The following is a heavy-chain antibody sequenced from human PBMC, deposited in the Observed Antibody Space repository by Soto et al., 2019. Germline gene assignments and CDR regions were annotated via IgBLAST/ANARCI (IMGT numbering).Heavy chain of an antibody. V-gene: IGHV1-3*01. Sequence: QVQLVQSGAEVKKPGASVTLSCTASGYTFTNYVIHWVRQAPGQRLEWVGWVNAGNGNTQYSQSFQGKVTITRDTSASTAYMGLSSLTSEDTAVYYCARGGSTGLLGGYYYHGMDVWGQGTTVTVSS. CDR2: VNAGNGNT. J-gene: IGHJ6*02. D-gene: IGHD2-2*01. CDR3: ARGGSTGLLGGYYYHGMDV. CDR1: GYTFTNYV.